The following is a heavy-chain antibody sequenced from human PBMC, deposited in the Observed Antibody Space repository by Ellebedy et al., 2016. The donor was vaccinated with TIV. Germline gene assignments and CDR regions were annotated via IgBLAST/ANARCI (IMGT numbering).Heavy chain of an antibody. CDR2: INGDGTTT. Sequence: GESLKISCAVSGFTFSSYWMQWVRQAPGKGLVWVSGINGDGTTTTYADSVKGLFTISRDNAKNTLYLQMNSLRVEDTAVYFCARRKREGDYDYFGFDHWGQGTLVTVSS. V-gene: IGHV3-74*03. D-gene: IGHD5-12*01. CDR1: GFTFSSYW. CDR3: ARRKREGDYDYFGFDH. J-gene: IGHJ4*02.